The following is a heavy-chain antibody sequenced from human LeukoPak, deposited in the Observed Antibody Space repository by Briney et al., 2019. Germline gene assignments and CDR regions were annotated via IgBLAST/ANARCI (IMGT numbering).Heavy chain of an antibody. CDR3: ARDRGYGFVTSSNDY. CDR2: INNDGSST. V-gene: IGHV3-74*01. CDR1: GFTFSTYW. D-gene: IGHD3-10*01. J-gene: IGHJ4*02. Sequence: GGSLRLSCAASGFTFSTYWMHWVRQAPGKGLVWVSRINNDGSSTAYAGSVEGRFTISRDNAKNTLFLQINSLRAEDTAVYYCARDRGYGFVTSSNDYWGLGTLVTVSS.